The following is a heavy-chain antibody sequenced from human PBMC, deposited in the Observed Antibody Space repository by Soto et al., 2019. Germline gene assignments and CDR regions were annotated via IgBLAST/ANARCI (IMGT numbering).Heavy chain of an antibody. CDR2: ISGRSTRT. CDR1: GFTFSTYA. Sequence: EVQMLESGGGLVQPGGSLRLSCAASGFTFSTYAMSWVRQAPGKGLEWVSTISGRSTRTYYSDSVKGRFTVSRDNSKNAPNLQQNSVTAADTSLYYGAKDRGNHEVADKSDCDYWGKGTLVTVSA. V-gene: IGHV3-23*01. D-gene: IGHD6-19*01. J-gene: IGHJ4*02. CDR3: AKDRGNHEVADKSDCDY.